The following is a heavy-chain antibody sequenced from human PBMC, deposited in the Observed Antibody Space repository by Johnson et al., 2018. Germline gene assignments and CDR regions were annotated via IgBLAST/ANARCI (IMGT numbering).Heavy chain of an antibody. V-gene: IGHV3-73*01. CDR1: GFTFSNYG. CDR2: LRSKANSYAT. CDR3: ARRYPYYYYYMDV. D-gene: IGHD1-14*01. J-gene: IGHJ6*03. Sequence: VQLVECGGGVVQPGRSLILPCAASGFTFSNYGMHWVRPASGKGLEWVGRLRSKANSYATAYAASVKGRFTISRDDSKNTLYLQMNSLRAEDTAVYYCARRYPYYYYYMDVWGKGTTVTVSS.